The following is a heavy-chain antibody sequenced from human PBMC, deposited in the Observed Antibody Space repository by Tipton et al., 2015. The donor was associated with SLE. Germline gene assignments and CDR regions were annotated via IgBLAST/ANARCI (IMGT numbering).Heavy chain of an antibody. CDR3: ARDRNIVATMRGYFDL. J-gene: IGHJ2*01. CDR1: GFTFDDYA. V-gene: IGHV3-9*01. CDR2: ISWNSGSI. Sequence: SLRLSCAASGFTFDDYAMHWVRQAPGKGLEWVSGISWNSGSIGYADSVKGRFTISRDNAKNSLYLQMNSLRAEDTAVYYCARDRNIVATMRGYFDLWGRGTLVTVSS. D-gene: IGHD5-12*01.